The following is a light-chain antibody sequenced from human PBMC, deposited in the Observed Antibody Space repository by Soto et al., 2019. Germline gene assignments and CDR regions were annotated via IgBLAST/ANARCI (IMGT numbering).Light chain of an antibody. V-gene: IGLV2-14*01. CDR1: ISDIGAYNY. J-gene: IGLJ1*01. CDR3: FSFTTDWTHV. CDR2: EVS. Sequence: QSLLTQPASVSVSPGQSITISCTGSISDIGAYNYVSWFQQYPGKAPKLIISEVSNRPSGVSNRFSGSKSGTAASLTISGLQTEDEADYFCFSFTTDWTHVFGTGTKVNVL.